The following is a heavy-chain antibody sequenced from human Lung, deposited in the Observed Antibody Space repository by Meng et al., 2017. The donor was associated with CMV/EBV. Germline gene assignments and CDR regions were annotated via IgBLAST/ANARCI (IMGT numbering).Heavy chain of an antibody. J-gene: IGHJ4*02. CDR2: ISSSSSYI. Sequence: ESLKISCAASGFTFSSYSMNWVRQAPGKGLEWVSSISSSSSYIYYADSVKGRFTISRDNAKNSLYLQMNSLRAEDTAVYYCARGGLIAARNDYWGQGALVTVSS. V-gene: IGHV3-21*01. D-gene: IGHD6-6*01. CDR3: ARGGLIAARNDY. CDR1: GFTFSSYS.